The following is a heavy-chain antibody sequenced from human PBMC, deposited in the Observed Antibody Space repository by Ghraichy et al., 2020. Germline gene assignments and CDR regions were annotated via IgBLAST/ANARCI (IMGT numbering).Heavy chain of an antibody. V-gene: IGHV3-7*01. Sequence: GGSLRLSCAASGFTFSSYWMNWVRQAPGKGLEWVANIKQDGSEKYYVDSVKGRFTISRDNAKNSLYLQMNSLRAEDTAVYYCARVRSIVVVPDDAFDIWGQGTMVTVSS. D-gene: IGHD2-2*01. J-gene: IGHJ3*02. CDR2: IKQDGSEK. CDR3: ARVRSIVVVPDDAFDI. CDR1: GFTFSSYW.